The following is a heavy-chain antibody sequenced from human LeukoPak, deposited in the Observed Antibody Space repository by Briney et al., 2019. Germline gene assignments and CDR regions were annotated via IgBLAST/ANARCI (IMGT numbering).Heavy chain of an antibody. J-gene: IGHJ6*02. CDR3: ATDYSPKYYYGMDV. CDR2: IYSGGST. CDR1: GFTVSSNY. D-gene: IGHD4-11*01. V-gene: IGHV3-53*01. Sequence: GGSLRLSCAASGFTVSSNYMSWVRQAPGKGLEWVSVIYSGGSTYYADSVKGRFTISRDNSKNTLYLQMNSLRAEDTAVYYCATDYSPKYYYGMDVRGQGTTVTVSS.